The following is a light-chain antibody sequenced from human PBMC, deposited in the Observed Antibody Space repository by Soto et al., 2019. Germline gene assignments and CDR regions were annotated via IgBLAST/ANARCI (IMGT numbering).Light chain of an antibody. Sequence: GSPGQSITISCTGTSSDVGSYNLVSWYQQHPGKAPKLMIYEVSKQPSGVSNRFSGSKSGNTASLTISGLQAEDEADYYCCSYAGSSPYVFGTGTKVTVL. J-gene: IGLJ1*01. CDR3: CSYAGSSPYV. V-gene: IGLV2-23*02. CDR1: SSDVGSYNL. CDR2: EVS.